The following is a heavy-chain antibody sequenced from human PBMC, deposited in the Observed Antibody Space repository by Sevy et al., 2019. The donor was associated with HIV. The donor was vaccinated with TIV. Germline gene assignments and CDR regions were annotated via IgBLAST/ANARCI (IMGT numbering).Heavy chain of an antibody. Sequence: GGSLRLSCAASGFTFSSYWMSWVRQAPGKGLEWVANIKQDGSEKYYVDSVKGRFTISRDNAKNSLYLQMNSLRAEDTAGYYCARNDYGDYGGAFDIWGQGTMVTVSS. J-gene: IGHJ3*02. CDR3: ARNDYGDYGGAFDI. V-gene: IGHV3-7*03. CDR1: GFTFSSYW. CDR2: IKQDGSEK. D-gene: IGHD4-17*01.